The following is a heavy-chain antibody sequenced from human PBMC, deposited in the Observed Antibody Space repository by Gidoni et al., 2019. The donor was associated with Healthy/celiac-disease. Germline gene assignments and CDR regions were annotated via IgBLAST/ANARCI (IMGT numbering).Heavy chain of an antibody. D-gene: IGHD3-10*01. CDR1: GGSISSYY. Sequence: QVQLQESGPGLVKPSETLSLTCTVSGGSISSYYWSWIRQPPGKGLEWIGYIYYSGSTKYNPSLKSRVTISVDTSKNQFSLKLSSVTAADTAVYYCARDYYGSGSYNYYYYMDVWGKGTTVTVSS. CDR2: IYYSGST. V-gene: IGHV4-59*01. J-gene: IGHJ6*03. CDR3: ARDYYGSGSYNYYYYMDV.